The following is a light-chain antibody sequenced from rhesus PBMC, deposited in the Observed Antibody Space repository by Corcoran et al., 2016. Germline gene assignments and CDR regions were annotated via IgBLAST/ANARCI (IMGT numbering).Light chain of an antibody. V-gene: IGKV1-36*01. CDR3: LQYNSKPVT. J-gene: IGKJ3*01. CDR2: AAS. Sequence: DIQMTQSPSSLSASVGDRVTITCRASQGISNYLSWYQQKPGKAPKRLIYAASSLESGVPSRFSGSGSGTEFTLTISSLQPEDVSAYYCLQYNSKPVTFGPGTKLDIK. CDR1: QGISNY.